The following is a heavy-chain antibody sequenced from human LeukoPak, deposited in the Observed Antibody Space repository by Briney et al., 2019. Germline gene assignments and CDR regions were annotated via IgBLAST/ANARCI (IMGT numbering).Heavy chain of an antibody. CDR2: INPNTGGT. J-gene: IGHJ4*02. Sequence: ASVRVSCKASGYTFTVFYIHWGRQAPGQGREWMGWINPNTGGTHYAQQFQGRVTMTSDTSISTTYMEMSRLRSDDTAVYYCARDFRLATPSLAFWGQGTLVTVSS. CDR1: GYTFTVFY. V-gene: IGHV1-2*02. CDR3: ARDFRLATPSLAF. D-gene: IGHD5-24*01.